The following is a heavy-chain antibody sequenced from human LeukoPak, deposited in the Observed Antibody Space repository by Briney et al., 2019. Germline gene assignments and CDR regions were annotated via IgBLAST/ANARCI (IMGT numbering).Heavy chain of an antibody. J-gene: IGHJ4*02. CDR2: ISWNSGSI. CDR1: GFTFDDYA. D-gene: IGHD2-2*01. Sequence: GRSLRLSCAASGFTFDDYAMHWVRQAPGKGLEWVSGISWNSGSIGYADSVKGQFTISRDNAKNSLYLQMNSLRAEDMALYYCAKDRTSWGGDGPYYFDYWGQGTLVTVSS. CDR3: AKDRTSWGGDGPYYFDY. V-gene: IGHV3-9*03.